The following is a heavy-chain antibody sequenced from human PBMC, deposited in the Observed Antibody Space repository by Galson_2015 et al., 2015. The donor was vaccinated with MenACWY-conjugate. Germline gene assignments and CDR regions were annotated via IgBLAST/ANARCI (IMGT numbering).Heavy chain of an antibody. CDR1: GYSFTTYW. Sequence: QSGAEVKKPGESLTISCKGSGYSFTTYWIAWVRQLPGKGLEWMGLISPGDSNTRYSPAFQGQVTISADKSISTPYLQWKSLQASDTAMYYCARHPPGGRGMDVWGQGTTVTVSS. CDR3: ARHPPGGRGMDV. CDR2: ISPGDSNT. J-gene: IGHJ6*02. D-gene: IGHD1-26*01. V-gene: IGHV5-51*01.